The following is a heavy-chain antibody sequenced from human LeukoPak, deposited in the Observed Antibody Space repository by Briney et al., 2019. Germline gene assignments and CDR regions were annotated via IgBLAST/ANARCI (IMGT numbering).Heavy chain of an antibody. D-gene: IGHD3-22*01. CDR3: AKNFYYYDSSGPTLDY. Sequence: GGSLRLSCAASGFTFSSYGMHWVRQAPGKGLEWVAVISYDGSNKYYADSVKGRFTISRDNSKNTLYPQMNSLRAEDTAVYYCAKNFYYYDSSGPTLDYWGQGTLVTVSS. V-gene: IGHV3-30*18. CDR1: GFTFSSYG. CDR2: ISYDGSNK. J-gene: IGHJ4*02.